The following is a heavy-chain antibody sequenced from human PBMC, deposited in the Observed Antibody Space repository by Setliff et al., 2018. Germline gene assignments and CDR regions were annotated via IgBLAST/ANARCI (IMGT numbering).Heavy chain of an antibody. CDR1: GFTFSHFA. Sequence: PGGSLRLSCAASGFTFSHFAVTWVRQSPGRGLEWVASIGAGGDYTKYADSVRGRFTTSRDNSKNTIYLQMNSLRAEDTAKYYCAKDPNGDFVGAFDSWGRGTLVTVSS. V-gene: IGHV3-23*01. CDR3: AKDPNGDFVGAFDS. J-gene: IGHJ5*01. D-gene: IGHD2-21*02. CDR2: IGAGGDYT.